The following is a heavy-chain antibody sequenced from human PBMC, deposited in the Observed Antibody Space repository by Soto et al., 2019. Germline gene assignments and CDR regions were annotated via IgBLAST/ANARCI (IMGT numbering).Heavy chain of an antibody. CDR2: MSYSGPN. CDR3: FDY. CDR1: GGSISSGGYF. V-gene: IGHV4-31*03. D-gene: IGHD3-22*01. Sequence: PSETLSLTCTVSGGSISSGGYFWSWIRQRPGKGLEWIGYMSYSGPNHYNPSLKSRATISVDTTVYYCARGYYESSDYFVGSPIFDYWGQGSLVTVS. J-gene: IGHJ4*02.